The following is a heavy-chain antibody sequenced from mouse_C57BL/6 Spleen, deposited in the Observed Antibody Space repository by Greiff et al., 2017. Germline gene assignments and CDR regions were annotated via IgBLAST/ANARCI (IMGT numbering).Heavy chain of an antibody. V-gene: IGHV3-6*01. CDR1: GYSITSGYY. CDR3: ARGYDYDGYFDY. J-gene: IGHJ2*01. Sequence: ESGPGLVKPSQSLSLTCSVTGYSITSGYYWNWIRQFPGNKLEWMGYISYDGSNNYNPSLKNRISITRDTYKNQFFLKLNSVTTEDTATYYCARGYDYDGYFDYWGQGTTLTVSS. D-gene: IGHD2-4*01. CDR2: ISYDGSN.